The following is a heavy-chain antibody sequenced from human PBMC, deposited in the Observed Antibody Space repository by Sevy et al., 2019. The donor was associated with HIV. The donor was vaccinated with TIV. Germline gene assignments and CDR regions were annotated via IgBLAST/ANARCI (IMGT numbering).Heavy chain of an antibody. J-gene: IGHJ4*02. CDR1: GFTFSSYW. V-gene: IGHV3-7*04. CDR3: ARGNSGSFDY. Sequence: GGCLRLSCAASGFTFSSYWMHWVRQAPGKGLEWVANIKQDESEKYYVASVKGRFAISRDNAKDLVYLQMNSLRPGDTAVYDCARGNSGSFDYWGQGTLVTVSS. D-gene: IGHD3-22*01. CDR2: IKQDESEK.